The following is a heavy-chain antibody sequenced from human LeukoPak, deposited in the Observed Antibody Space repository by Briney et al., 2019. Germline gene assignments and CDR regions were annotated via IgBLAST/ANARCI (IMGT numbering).Heavy chain of an antibody. CDR3: ARPPNPLESSGYYRYYYGMDV. CDR1: GFTFSSHG. CDR2: IAHDGSDK. J-gene: IGHJ6*02. D-gene: IGHD3-22*01. V-gene: IGHV3-30*04. Sequence: PGGSLRLSCAASGFTFSSHGMHWVCQAPGKGLEWVAVIAHDGSDKDYADSVKGRFTISRDNSKDTLYLQMNSLRAEDTAVYYCARPPNPLESSGYYRYYYGMDVWGQGTTVTVSS.